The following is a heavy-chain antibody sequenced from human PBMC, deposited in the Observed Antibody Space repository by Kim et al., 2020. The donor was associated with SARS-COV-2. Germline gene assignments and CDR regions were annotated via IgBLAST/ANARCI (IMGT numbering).Heavy chain of an antibody. V-gene: IGHV3-74*01. Sequence: GGSLRLSCAASGFTFSSYWMHWVRQAPGKGLVWVSRINSDGSSTSYADSVKGRFTISRDNAKNTLYLQMNSLRAEDTAVYYCASGYSSGWFHYYYYGMDVWGQGTTVTVSS. CDR1: GFTFSSYW. CDR3: ASGYSSGWFHYYYYGMDV. D-gene: IGHD6-19*01. CDR2: INSDGSST. J-gene: IGHJ6*02.